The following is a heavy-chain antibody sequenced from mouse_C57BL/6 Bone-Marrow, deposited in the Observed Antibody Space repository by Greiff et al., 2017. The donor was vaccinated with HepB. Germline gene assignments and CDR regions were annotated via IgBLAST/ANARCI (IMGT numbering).Heavy chain of an antibody. CDR1: GYTFTSYW. CDR2: IHPNSGST. Sequence: QVHVKQPGAELVKPGASVKLSCKASGYTFTSYWMHWVKQRPGQGLEWIGMIHPNSGSTNYNEKFKSKATLTVDKSSSTAYMQLSSLTSEDSAVYYCARGGIITTVVAGDYWGQGTTLTVSS. CDR3: ARGGIITTVVAGDY. J-gene: IGHJ2*01. V-gene: IGHV1-64*01. D-gene: IGHD1-1*01.